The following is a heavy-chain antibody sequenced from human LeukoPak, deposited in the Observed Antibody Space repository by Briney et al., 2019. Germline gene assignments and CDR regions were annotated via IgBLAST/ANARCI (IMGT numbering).Heavy chain of an antibody. CDR2: IYYSGSI. CDR1: GGSISSGGFY. J-gene: IGHJ5*02. CDR3: ARERQQLERFDP. V-gene: IGHV4-31*03. D-gene: IGHD6-13*01. Sequence: SETLSLTCTVSGGSISSGGFYRSWIRQHPGTGLEWIGSIYYSGSIYYNPSLKSRVTISIDTSENQFSLRLSSVTAADTAVYYCARERQQLERFDPWGQGTLVTVSS.